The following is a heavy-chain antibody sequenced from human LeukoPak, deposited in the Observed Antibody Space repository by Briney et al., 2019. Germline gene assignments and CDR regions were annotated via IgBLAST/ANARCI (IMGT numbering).Heavy chain of an antibody. D-gene: IGHD3-22*01. J-gene: IGHJ4*02. CDR1: GGSISSYY. CDR2: SYYSGST. V-gene: IGHV4-59*01. CDR3: ARGYYDSSGYYYFDY. Sequence: SATLSLTCTVSGGSISSYYWSWIRQHPGKGLEWIAYSYYSGSTNYNPSLKSRVTISVDTSKNQFSLKLSSVTAADTAVYYCARGYYDSSGYYYFDYWGQGTLVTVSS.